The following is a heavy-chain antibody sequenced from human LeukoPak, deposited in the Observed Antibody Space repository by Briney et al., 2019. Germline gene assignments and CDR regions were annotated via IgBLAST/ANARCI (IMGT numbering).Heavy chain of an antibody. CDR1: GFTFSSHS. J-gene: IGHJ5*02. Sequence: PGGSLRLSCVASGFTFSSHSMNWVRQAPGKGLEWISYISSSSTIIHYVDSVRGRFTISRDDAKNSLYLQMNSLRAEGTAIYYCAKVPRQHDNWFDPWGQGTLVTVSS. V-gene: IGHV3-48*01. D-gene: IGHD3-9*01. CDR3: AKVPRQHDNWFDP. CDR2: ISSSSTII.